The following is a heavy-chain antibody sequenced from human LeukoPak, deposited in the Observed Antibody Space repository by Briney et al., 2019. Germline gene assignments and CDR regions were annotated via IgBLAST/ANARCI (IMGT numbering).Heavy chain of an antibody. CDR3: AREMNTPTGAPGAFDI. CDR2: INPNSGGT. J-gene: IGHJ3*02. V-gene: IGHV1-2*02. D-gene: IGHD5-18*01. Sequence: ASVKVSCKASGYTFSGYYIHWVRQAPGQGLEWMGWINPNSGGTNYAQKFQGRVTLTRDTPITTAYMELSGLTSDDTAVYYCAREMNTPTGAPGAFDIWGQGTPVTVSS. CDR1: GYTFSGYY.